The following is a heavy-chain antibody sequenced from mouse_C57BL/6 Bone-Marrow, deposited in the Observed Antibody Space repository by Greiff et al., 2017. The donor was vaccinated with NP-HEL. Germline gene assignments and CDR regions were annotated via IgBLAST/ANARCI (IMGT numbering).Heavy chain of an antibody. V-gene: IGHV5-6*01. CDR2: ISSGGSYT. CDR3: ARRGIVTHYAMDY. CDR1: GFTFSSYG. J-gene: IGHJ4*01. Sequence: EVQLVESGGDLVKPGGSLKLSCAASGFTFSSYGMSWVRQTPDKRLEWVATISSGGSYTYYPDSVKGRFTISRDNAKNTLYLQMSSLKSEDTAMYYCARRGIVTHYAMDYWGQGTSVTVSS. D-gene: IGHD2-5*01.